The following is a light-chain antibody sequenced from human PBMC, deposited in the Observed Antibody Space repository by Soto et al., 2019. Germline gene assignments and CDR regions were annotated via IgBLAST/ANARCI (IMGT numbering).Light chain of an antibody. CDR3: QQYGSSPLT. V-gene: IGKV3-20*01. J-gene: IGKJ4*01. Sequence: DIVLTQSPDTLSLSPGERATLSCRASQSVSSSYLAWYQQKPGQAPRLLIYGASSRATGIPDRFSGSGSGTDFTLTISRLEPEDFAVYYCQQYGSSPLTFGGGTKVDIK. CDR2: GAS. CDR1: QSVSSSY.